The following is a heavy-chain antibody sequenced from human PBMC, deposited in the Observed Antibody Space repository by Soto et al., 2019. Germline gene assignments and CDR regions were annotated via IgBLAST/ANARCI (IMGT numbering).Heavy chain of an antibody. J-gene: IGHJ2*01. D-gene: IGHD3-16*01. CDR3: ARPYTVAGSSYWCFDL. CDR1: GFTFGPYW. CDR2: IKPEGSEK. Sequence: EVQLVESGGGLVQPGGSLRLSCAASGFTFGPYWMTWVRQAPGKGLEWVAKIKPEGSEKYNVDSVKGRFTISRDNTKTSLYLQMNSMRAEDTAVYYCARPYTVAGSSYWCFDLWGRGTLVTVSS. V-gene: IGHV3-7*01.